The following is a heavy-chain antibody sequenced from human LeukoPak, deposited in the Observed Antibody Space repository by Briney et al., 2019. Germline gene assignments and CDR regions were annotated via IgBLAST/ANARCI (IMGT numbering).Heavy chain of an antibody. CDR3: ARRGIGSSWYSADY. CDR2: IYYSGST. Sequence: PSETLSLTCAVSGYSISSGYYWGWIRQPPGKGLEWIGSIYYSGSTYYNPSLKSRVTISVDTSKNQFSLKLSSVTAADTAVYYCARRGIGSSWYSADYWGQGTLVTVSS. V-gene: IGHV4-38-2*01. J-gene: IGHJ4*02. CDR1: GYSISSGYY. D-gene: IGHD6-13*01.